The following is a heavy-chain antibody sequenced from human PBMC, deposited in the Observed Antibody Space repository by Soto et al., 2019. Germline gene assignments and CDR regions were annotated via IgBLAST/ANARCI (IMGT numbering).Heavy chain of an antibody. Sequence: PGESLKVSCKVSGRTFINHWNAWVRQMPGKGLEWMGIIYPGDSDARYSPSFAGQVTISVDKSITTAYLHWSSLEASDSAVYYWARQGDMAATPADAFDIWGQGTLVTVSS. D-gene: IGHD6-19*01. CDR2: IYPGDSDA. J-gene: IGHJ3*02. CDR1: GRTFINHW. V-gene: IGHV5-51*01. CDR3: ARQGDMAATPADAFDI.